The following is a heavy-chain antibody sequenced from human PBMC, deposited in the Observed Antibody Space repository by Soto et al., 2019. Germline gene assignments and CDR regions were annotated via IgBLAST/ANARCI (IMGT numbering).Heavy chain of an antibody. CDR2: ISGSGGST. D-gene: IGHD2-2*01. CDR1: GFTFSSYA. V-gene: IGHV3-23*01. CDR3: AKDIVVVPAATRNHPLDY. J-gene: IGHJ4*02. Sequence: GGSLRLSCAASGFTFSSYAMSWVRQAPGKGLEWVSAISGSGGSTYYADSVKGRFTISRDNSKNTLYLQMNSLRAEDTAVYYCAKDIVVVPAATRNHPLDYWGQGTLVTVSS.